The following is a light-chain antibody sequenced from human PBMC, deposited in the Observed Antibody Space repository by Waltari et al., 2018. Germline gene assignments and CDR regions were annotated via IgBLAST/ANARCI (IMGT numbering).Light chain of an antibody. Sequence: DIQMTQSPSSLSASVGDSVTITCRASQSISSYLYWYQQKPGKAPKLLIYAASSLQSGVPSRFSGSGSGTDFTLTISSLQPEDFATYYCQQSYSTPLTFGGGTKVEIK. J-gene: IGKJ4*01. CDR3: QQSYSTPLT. V-gene: IGKV1-39*01. CDR1: QSISSY. CDR2: AAS.